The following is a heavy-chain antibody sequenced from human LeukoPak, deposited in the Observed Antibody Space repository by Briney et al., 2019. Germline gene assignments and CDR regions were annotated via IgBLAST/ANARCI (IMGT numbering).Heavy chain of an antibody. CDR1: LDFNHLWY. CDR2: INHRGST. Sequence: SETVSLPYTFCLDFNHLWYQLWMRQPPGKGLEWIGEINHRGSTNYNPSLKSRITISLDTSKNQFFLELGAVNAADTAGYLFARRVGTKIIMHIDYRGQGKLVTVSS. J-gene: IGHJ4*02. D-gene: IGHD2-8*01. CDR3: ARRVGTKIIMHIDY. V-gene: IGHV4-34*01.